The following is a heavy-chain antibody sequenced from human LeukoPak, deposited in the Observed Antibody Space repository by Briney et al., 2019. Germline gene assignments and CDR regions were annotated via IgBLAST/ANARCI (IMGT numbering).Heavy chain of an antibody. J-gene: IGHJ5*02. CDR2: INHSGST. Sequence: SETLSLTCAVYGGSFSGYYWSWIRQPPGKGLEWIGEINHSGSTNYNPSLKSRVTISVDTSKNQFSLKLSAVTAADTAVYYCARGGGDGSPWGQGNLVTVSS. D-gene: IGHD5-24*01. CDR3: ARGGGDGSP. V-gene: IGHV4-34*01. CDR1: GGSFSGYY.